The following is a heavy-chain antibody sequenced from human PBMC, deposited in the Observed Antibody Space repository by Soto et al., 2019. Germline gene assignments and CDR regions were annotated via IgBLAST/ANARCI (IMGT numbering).Heavy chain of an antibody. CDR2: IYHSGST. Sequence: PSETLSLTCTVSGGSISSNNDYWGWVRQPPGKGLEWVGYIYHSGSTYYTPSLKSRVTISVDTSKNQFPLKLSSVTAADTAVYYCARGLIAVAGPFDYWGQGTLVTVSS. V-gene: IGHV4-39*06. D-gene: IGHD6-19*01. CDR1: GGSISSNNDY. CDR3: ARGLIAVAGPFDY. J-gene: IGHJ4*02.